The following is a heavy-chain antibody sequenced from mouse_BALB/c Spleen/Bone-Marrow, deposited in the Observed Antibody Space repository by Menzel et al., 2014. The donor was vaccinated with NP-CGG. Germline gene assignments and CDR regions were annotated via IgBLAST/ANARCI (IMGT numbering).Heavy chain of an antibody. J-gene: IGHJ1*01. D-gene: IGHD2-1*01. CDR1: DYTFTSYY. V-gene: IGHV1S81*02. CDR2: INPSNGGT. Sequence: VQLQHSGAELVKPGASVKLSCKASDYTFTSYYMYWVKQRPGQGLEWIGEINPSNGGTNFNEKFKSKATLTVDKSSSTAYMQLSSLTSEDSAVYYCTRSYYGNYFDVWGAGTTVTVSS. CDR3: TRSYYGNYFDV.